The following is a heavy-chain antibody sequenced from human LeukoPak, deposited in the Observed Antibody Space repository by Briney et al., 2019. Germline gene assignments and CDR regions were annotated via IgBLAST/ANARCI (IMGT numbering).Heavy chain of an antibody. CDR3: ARDREDYYGSGSYYCLDY. J-gene: IGHJ4*02. Sequence: GGSLRLSCAASGFTFSSYAMHWVRQAPGKGLEYVSAISSNGGSTYYANSVKGRFTISRDNSKNTLYLQMGSLRAEDMAVYYCARDREDYYGSGSYYCLDYWGQGTLVPVSS. CDR2: ISSNGGST. V-gene: IGHV3-64*01. CDR1: GFTFSSYA. D-gene: IGHD3-10*01.